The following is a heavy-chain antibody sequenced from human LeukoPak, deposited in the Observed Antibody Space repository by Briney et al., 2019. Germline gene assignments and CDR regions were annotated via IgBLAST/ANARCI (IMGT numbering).Heavy chain of an antibody. V-gene: IGHV3-30*04. CDR2: ISYDGSNK. J-gene: IGHJ5*02. Sequence: GGSLRLSCAASGFTFSGYALHWVRQAPGKGLEWVAVISYDGSNKYYADSVKGRFTISRDNSENTLYLQMNSLRAEDTAVYYCAKGPHTASSYNWFDPWGRGTLVTVSS. CDR3: AKGPHTASSYNWFDP. CDR1: GFTFSGYA. D-gene: IGHD5-18*01.